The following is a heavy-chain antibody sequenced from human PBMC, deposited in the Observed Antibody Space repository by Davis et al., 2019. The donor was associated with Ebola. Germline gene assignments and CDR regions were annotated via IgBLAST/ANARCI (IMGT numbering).Heavy chain of an antibody. CDR1: GYSISTGFS. Sequence: SETLSLTCTVSGYSISTGFSWGWIRQPPGKGLEWIGSIYHNGRTNYNPSLKSRLTISLDTSKNQFSLRLRSVTAADTAVYFCARDFVYWGQGTLVTVSS. J-gene: IGHJ4*02. CDR3: ARDFVY. CDR2: IYHNGRT. V-gene: IGHV4-38-2*02.